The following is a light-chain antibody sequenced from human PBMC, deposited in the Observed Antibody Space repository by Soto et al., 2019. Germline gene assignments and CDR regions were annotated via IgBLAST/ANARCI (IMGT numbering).Light chain of an antibody. Sequence: QSVLTQPASVSGSPGQSITISCTGTSSDVGSYNLVSWYQQHPGKAPKLMIYEGSKRPSGVSNRFSGSKSGNTASLTISGLQADDEADYYCFSYAGSSTFYGLGTGTKVTVL. CDR1: SSDVGSYNL. V-gene: IGLV2-23*01. CDR2: EGS. CDR3: FSYAGSSTFYG. J-gene: IGLJ1*01.